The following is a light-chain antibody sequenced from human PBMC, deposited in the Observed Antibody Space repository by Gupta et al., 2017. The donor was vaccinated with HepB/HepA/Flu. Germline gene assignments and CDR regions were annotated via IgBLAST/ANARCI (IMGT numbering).Light chain of an antibody. CDR1: SSNIGAGCD. CDR3: QSYDSSLSGLVV. J-gene: IGLJ2*01. V-gene: IGLV1-40*01. Sequence: QSVLTQPSSLSAAAGHRVTITCTGSSSNIGAGCDVHWYQQLPGTAPKLLIYGTSNRTSGVPARCSGSRSGTSASLAITGLQAEDEADYYCQSYDSSLSGLVVFGGGTRLTVL. CDR2: GTS.